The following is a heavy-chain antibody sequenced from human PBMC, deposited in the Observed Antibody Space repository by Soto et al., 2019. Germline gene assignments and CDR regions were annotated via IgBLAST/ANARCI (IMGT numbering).Heavy chain of an antibody. CDR2: MNPNTGNS. Sequence: AASVKVSCKASGYNFTSYDIYWVRQATGQGLEWMGWMNPNTGNSGYAQKFQGRVTVTSDTSINTVYMELSSLRSEDTAVYYCARRAETNGWNGFGADKYYFDFWGQGTLVTVSS. V-gene: IGHV1-8*01. CDR1: GYNFTSYD. CDR3: ARRAETNGWNGFGADKYYFDF. D-gene: IGHD1-1*01. J-gene: IGHJ4*02.